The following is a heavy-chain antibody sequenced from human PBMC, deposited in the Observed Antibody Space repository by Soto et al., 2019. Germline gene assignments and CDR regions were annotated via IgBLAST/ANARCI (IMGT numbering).Heavy chain of an antibody. CDR3: ARRNYYGSVTYPAYFDF. CDR1: GESFSGYY. Sequence: SETLSLTCAVYGESFSGYYWGWIRQPPGKGLEWIGEINHTGSTDNNPSLKSRVTISVDTSKNQISLKLRSVTAADTAVYYCARRNYYGSVTYPAYFDFWGQGTLVTVSS. CDR2: INHTGST. D-gene: IGHD3-10*01. J-gene: IGHJ4*02. V-gene: IGHV4-34*01.